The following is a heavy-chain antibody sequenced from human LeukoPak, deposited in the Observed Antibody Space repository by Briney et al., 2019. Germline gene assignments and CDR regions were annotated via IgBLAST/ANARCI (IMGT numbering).Heavy chain of an antibody. V-gene: IGHV1-2*02. CDR1: GYTFTGYY. D-gene: IGHD5-12*01. CDR2: ISPNTGGT. Sequence: ASVKVSCKASGYTFTGYYMHWVRQAPGQGLEWLGWISPNTGGTHYAQNFQDRVTMTGDTSISTAYMDLSRLRSDDTAVYYCARDRGYSGYDVWGQGTLVTVSS. CDR3: ARDRGYSGYDV. J-gene: IGHJ4*02.